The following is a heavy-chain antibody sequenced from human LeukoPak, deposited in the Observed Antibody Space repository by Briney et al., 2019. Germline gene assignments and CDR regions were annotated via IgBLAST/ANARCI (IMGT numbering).Heavy chain of an antibody. CDR3: ARGLGLRPYYYMDV. D-gene: IGHD1-26*01. J-gene: IGHJ6*03. V-gene: IGHV1-69*05. CDR1: GGTFISYA. CDR2: IIPIFGTA. Sequence: ASVKVSCKASGGTFISYAISWVRQAPGQGLEWMGGIIPIFGTANYAQKFQGRVTITTDESTSTAYMELSSLRSEDTAVYYCARGLGLRPYYYMDVWGKGTTVTVSS.